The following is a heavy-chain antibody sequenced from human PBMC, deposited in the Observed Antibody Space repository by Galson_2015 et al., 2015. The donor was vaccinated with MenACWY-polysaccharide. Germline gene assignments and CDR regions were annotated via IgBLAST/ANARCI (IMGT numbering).Heavy chain of an antibody. CDR3: ARERATVIADSNGMDV. J-gene: IGHJ6*02. D-gene: IGHD2-21*01. CDR1: GFDFTRYS. Sequence: SLRLSCAASGFDFTRYSMHWVRQAPGKGLEWLSYITGSSDTIYYADSVKGRFTIPRDNAQNSLVLQLRSLTVEDTAVYYCARERATVIADSNGMDVWGQGTAVTVSS. CDR2: ITGSSDTI. V-gene: IGHV3-48*01.